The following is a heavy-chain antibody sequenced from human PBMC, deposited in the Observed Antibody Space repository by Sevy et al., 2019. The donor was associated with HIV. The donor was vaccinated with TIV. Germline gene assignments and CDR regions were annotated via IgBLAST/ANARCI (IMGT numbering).Heavy chain of an antibody. D-gene: IGHD2-2*01. CDR1: GFTFSSYG. CDR2: IRYDGSNK. CDR3: AKVGYCSSTSCYYYYYYMDV. J-gene: IGHJ6*03. Sequence: GGSLRLSCAASGFTFSSYGMHWVRQAPGKGLEWVAFIRYDGSNKYYADSVKGRFTISRDNSKNTLYLQMNSLRAEETAVYYCAKVGYCSSTSCYYYYYYMDVWGKGTTVTVSS. V-gene: IGHV3-30*02.